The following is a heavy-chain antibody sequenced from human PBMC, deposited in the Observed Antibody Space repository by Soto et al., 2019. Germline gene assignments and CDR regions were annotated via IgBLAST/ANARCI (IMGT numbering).Heavy chain of an antibody. CDR2: ISAYNGNT. V-gene: IGHV1-18*01. CDR1: GYTFTSYG. J-gene: IGHJ5*02. D-gene: IGHD3-10*01. Sequence: QVQLVQSGAEVKKPGASVKVSCKASGYTFTSYGISWVRQAPGQGLEWMGWISAYNGNTNYAQKLQGRVTMTTDTSTSKVYMELRSLRSDDTAVYYCARGGYGSGIPAYSGWFDPWGQGTLVTVSS. CDR3: ARGGYGSGIPAYSGWFDP.